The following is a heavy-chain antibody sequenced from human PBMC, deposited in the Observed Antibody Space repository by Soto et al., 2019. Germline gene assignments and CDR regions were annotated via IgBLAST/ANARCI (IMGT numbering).Heavy chain of an antibody. V-gene: IGHV1-2*04. D-gene: IGHD1-1*01. CDR2: INPNSGGT. J-gene: IGHJ3*02. Sequence: GESLKISCKASGYTFTGYYMHWVRQAPGQGLEWMGWINPNSGGTNYAQKFQGWVTMTRDTSISTAYMELSRLRSDDTAVYYCARAVPGDAFDIWGQGTMVTVSS. CDR3: ARAVPGDAFDI. CDR1: GYTFTGYY.